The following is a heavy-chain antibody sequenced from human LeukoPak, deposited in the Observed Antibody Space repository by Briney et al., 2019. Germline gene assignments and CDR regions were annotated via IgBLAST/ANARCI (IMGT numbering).Heavy chain of an antibody. V-gene: IGHV3-7*01. J-gene: IGHJ4*02. CDR1: GFTFGSCW. CDR2: INQDGSQK. D-gene: IGHD3-3*01. Sequence: GGSLRLSCAASGFTFGSCWMNWVRQTPGKGLEWVANINQDGSQKFYVDSVKGRFTISRDNAKNTLYLQMNSLRAEDTAVYYCARDGEASGSEFDYWGQGTLVTVSS. CDR3: ARDGEASGSEFDY.